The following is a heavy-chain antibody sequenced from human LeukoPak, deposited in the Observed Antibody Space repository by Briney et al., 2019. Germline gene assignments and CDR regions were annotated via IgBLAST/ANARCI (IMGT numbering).Heavy chain of an antibody. CDR2: VSDSGGST. Sequence: GGSLRLSCTASGFTFTTYAMSWVRQAPGKGLEWLSTVSDSGGSTYYADSVKGRFTISRDNSRNTLYLRMNSLRAEDTAEYYCAKSLSVAQRGYFDYWGQGTLVTVSS. V-gene: IGHV3-23*01. CDR1: GFTFTTYA. D-gene: IGHD2-15*01. J-gene: IGHJ4*02. CDR3: AKSLSVAQRGYFDY.